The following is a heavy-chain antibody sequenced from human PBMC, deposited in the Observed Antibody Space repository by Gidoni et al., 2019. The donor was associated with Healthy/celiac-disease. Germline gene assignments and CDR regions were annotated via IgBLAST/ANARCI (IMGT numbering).Heavy chain of an antibody. V-gene: IGHV3-23*01. CDR1: GFTFSSYA. CDR2: ISGSGGST. J-gene: IGHJ4*02. CDR3: AKDDRGVLKWELRGRFDY. Sequence: EVQLLESGGGLVQPGGSLRLSCAASGFTFSSYAMSWVRQAPGKGLEWVSAISGSGGSTYYADSVKGRFTISRDNSKNTLYLQMNSLRAEDTAVYYCAKDDRGVLKWELRGRFDYWGQGTLVTVSS. D-gene: IGHD1-26*01.